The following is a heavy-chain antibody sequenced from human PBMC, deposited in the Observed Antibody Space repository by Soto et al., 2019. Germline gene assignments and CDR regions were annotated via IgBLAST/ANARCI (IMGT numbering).Heavy chain of an antibody. J-gene: IGHJ4*02. CDR3: ARALVPAATDY. D-gene: IGHD2-2*01. CDR2: IYYSGNT. CDR1: GGSISGYY. V-gene: IGHV4-59*01. Sequence: PSETLSLTCTVSGGSISGYYWSWIRQPPGEGLEYIGYIYYSGNTNYNPSLKSRVTISVDTSKKQFSLKLSSVTAADTAVYYCARALVPAATDYWGQGTLVTVSS.